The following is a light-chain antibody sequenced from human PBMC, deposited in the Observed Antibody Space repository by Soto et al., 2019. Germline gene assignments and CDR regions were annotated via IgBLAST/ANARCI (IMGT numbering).Light chain of an antibody. CDR3: CSYAGSSTFE. Sequence: QSVLTQPASVSGSPGQSITISCNGTSSDVGSYNLVSWYQQHPGKAPKLMIYEGSKRPSGVSNRFSGSKSGNTASLTISGLQAEDEADYYCCSYAGSSTFEFGGGTKLTVL. CDR1: SSDVGSYNL. V-gene: IGLV2-23*03. J-gene: IGLJ3*02. CDR2: EGS.